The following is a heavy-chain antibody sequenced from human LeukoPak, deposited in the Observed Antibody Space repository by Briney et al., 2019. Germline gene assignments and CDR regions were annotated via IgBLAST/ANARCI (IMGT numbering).Heavy chain of an antibody. CDR2: IKEDGSEK. CDR3: TSLIVGATTTNGIYYYYYYGMDV. Sequence: GGSLRLSCAASGLTISDSWMHWVRQAPGKGLEWVANIKEDGSEKYFVDSGKGRFSISRDNAKNSVYLQMNSLKTEDTAVYYCTSLIVGATTTNGIYYYYYYGMDVWGQGTRSPSP. D-gene: IGHD1-26*01. V-gene: IGHV3-7*03. CDR1: GLTISDSW. J-gene: IGHJ6*02.